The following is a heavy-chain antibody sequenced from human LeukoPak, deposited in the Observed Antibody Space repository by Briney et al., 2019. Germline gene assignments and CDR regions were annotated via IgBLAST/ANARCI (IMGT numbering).Heavy chain of an antibody. V-gene: IGHV3-49*03. CDR1: GSTFGDYA. CDR3: SRGGGSGRYYFDY. D-gene: IGHD6-19*01. Sequence: GGSLRLSCTASGSTFGDYAMSWFRQAPGKGLEWVGFIGNKAYSGSTKYAASVKGRFIISRDDSKSIAYLQMNSLNTEDTAVYYCSRGGGSGRYYFDYWGQGAPVTLSA. J-gene: IGHJ4*02. CDR2: IGNKAYSGST.